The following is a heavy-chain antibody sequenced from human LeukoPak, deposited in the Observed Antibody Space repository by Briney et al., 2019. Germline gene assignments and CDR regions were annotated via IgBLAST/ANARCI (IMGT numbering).Heavy chain of an antibody. D-gene: IGHD3-16*01. CDR2: IYDSGKT. J-gene: IGHJ4*02. CDR1: GDSISSYY. CDR3: ARGGGMLDY. Sequence: ASETLSLTCTVSGDSISSYYWSWIRQPPGKGLEWIGYIYDSGKTNYNASLISRVTISVDTSKNQFSLKLTSVTPADTAVYYCARGGGMLDYWGQGTLVTVSS. V-gene: IGHV4-59*01.